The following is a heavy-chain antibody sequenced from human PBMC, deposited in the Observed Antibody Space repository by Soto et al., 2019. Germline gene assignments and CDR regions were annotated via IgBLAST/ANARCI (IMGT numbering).Heavy chain of an antibody. J-gene: IGHJ4*02. D-gene: IGHD3-22*01. CDR2: INPSGGST. CDR3: ARDRARYYDSSGYYLAY. Sequence: GASVKVSCKASGYTFTSYYMHWVRQAPGQGLEWMGIINPSGGSTSYAQKFQGRVTMTRDTSTSTVYMELSSLRSEDTAVYYCARDRARYYDSSGYYLAYWGQGTLVTVSS. CDR1: GYTFTSYY. V-gene: IGHV1-46*01.